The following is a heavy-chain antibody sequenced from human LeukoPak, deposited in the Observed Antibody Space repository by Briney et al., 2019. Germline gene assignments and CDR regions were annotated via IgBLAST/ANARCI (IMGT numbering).Heavy chain of an antibody. CDR3: AKDIVGATNGFDY. CDR1: GFTFSSYA. V-gene: IGHV3-23*01. D-gene: IGHD1-26*01. CDR2: ISGSGGST. Sequence: GGSLRLSCAASGFTFSSYAMSWVRQAPGKGLEWVSAISGSGGSTYYADSVKGRFTISRDNSKNTLYLQMNSLRAEDPAVYYCAKDIVGATNGFDYWGQGTLVTVSS. J-gene: IGHJ4*02.